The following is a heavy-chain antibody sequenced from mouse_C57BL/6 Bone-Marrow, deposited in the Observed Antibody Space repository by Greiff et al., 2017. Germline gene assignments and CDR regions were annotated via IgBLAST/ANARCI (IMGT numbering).Heavy chain of an antibody. V-gene: IGHV5-6*01. D-gene: IGHD1-1*01. Sequence: EVQGVESGGDLVKPGGSLKLSCAASGFTFSSYGMSWVRQTPDKRLEWVATISSGGSYTYYPDSVKGRFTISRDNAKNTLYLQMSSLKSEDTAMYYWAGHGRYGSSYDFDYWGQGTTLTVSS. CDR3: AGHGRYGSSYDFDY. CDR2: ISSGGSYT. J-gene: IGHJ2*01. CDR1: GFTFSSYG.